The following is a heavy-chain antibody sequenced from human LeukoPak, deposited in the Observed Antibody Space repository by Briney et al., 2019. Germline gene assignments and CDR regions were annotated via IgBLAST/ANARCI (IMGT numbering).Heavy chain of an antibody. CDR2: INGDGSST. Sequence: GVSLRLSCAASGFTFSSYWMHWVRQAPGKGLVWVSRINGDGSSTIYTDSVKGRFTISRDNAKNTLFLQMNSLRAEDTAVYYCARWWLRSGDYWGQGTLVTVSS. D-gene: IGHD5-12*01. CDR3: ARWWLRSGDY. J-gene: IGHJ4*02. V-gene: IGHV3-74*01. CDR1: GFTFSSYW.